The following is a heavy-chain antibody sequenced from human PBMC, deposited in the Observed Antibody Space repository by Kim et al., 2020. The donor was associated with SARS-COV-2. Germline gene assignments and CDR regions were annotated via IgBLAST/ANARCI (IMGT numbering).Heavy chain of an antibody. J-gene: IGHJ4*02. D-gene: IGHD2-15*01. Sequence: PTYAQGFTVRFVLSLDTSVSTAYLQISSLKAEDTAVYYCARYSAQGPFDYWGQGTLVTVSS. V-gene: IGHV7-4-1*02. CDR2: P. CDR3: ARYSAQGPFDY.